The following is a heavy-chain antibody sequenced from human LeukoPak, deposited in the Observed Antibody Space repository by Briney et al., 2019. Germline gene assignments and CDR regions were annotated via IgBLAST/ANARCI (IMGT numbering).Heavy chain of an antibody. D-gene: IGHD6-13*01. V-gene: IGHV3-30*18. CDR1: GFTFSNYC. Sequence: GGSLRLSCAASGFTFSNYCMNWVRQAPGKGLEWLAVISSDASNKYFADSVKGRFTISRDTSKNTLYLQMNSLTAEDTAVYYCAKSGIAAAGQRGYFDNWGQGALVTVSS. CDR2: ISSDASNK. CDR3: AKSGIAAAGQRGYFDN. J-gene: IGHJ4*02.